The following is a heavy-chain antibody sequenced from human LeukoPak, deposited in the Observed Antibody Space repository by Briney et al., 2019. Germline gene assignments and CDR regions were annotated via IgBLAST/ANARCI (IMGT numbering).Heavy chain of an antibody. D-gene: IGHD5-18*01. Sequence: PGGSLRLSCAASGFTFSSYWMSWVRQAPGKGLEWVANIKQDGSEKYYVDSVKGRFTISRDNAKNSLYLQMNSLRAEDTAVYYCARDPLDFALWHPGREGKLNYFDYWGQGTLVTVSS. CDR1: GFTFSSYW. V-gene: IGHV3-7*01. CDR3: ARDPLDFALWHPGREGKLNYFDY. J-gene: IGHJ4*02. CDR2: IKQDGSEK.